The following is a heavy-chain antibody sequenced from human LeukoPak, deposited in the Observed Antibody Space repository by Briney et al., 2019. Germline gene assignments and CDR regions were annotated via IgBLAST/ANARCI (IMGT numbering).Heavy chain of an antibody. J-gene: IGHJ6*02. D-gene: IGHD2-8*01. CDR1: GFTVSSNY. CDR3: AKRHNDIVLMDLYYYYGMDV. CDR2: IYSGGST. Sequence: GGSLRLSCAASGFTVSSNYMYWVRQAPGKGLEWVSVIYSGGSTYYADSVKGRFTISRDNSKNTLYLQMNSLRAEDTAVYYCAKRHNDIVLMDLYYYYGMDVWGQGTTVTVSS. V-gene: IGHV3-66*04.